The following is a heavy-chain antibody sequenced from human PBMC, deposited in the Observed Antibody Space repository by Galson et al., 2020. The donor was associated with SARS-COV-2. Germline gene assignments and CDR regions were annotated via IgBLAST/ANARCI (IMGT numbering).Heavy chain of an antibody. CDR1: GYTFTSYG. CDR3: ARDRRSIAVAGRTFDI. D-gene: IGHD6-19*01. CDR2: ISAYNGNT. V-gene: IGHV1-18*01. J-gene: IGHJ3*02. Sequence: ASVKVSCKASGYTFTSYGISWVRQAPGQGLEWMGWISAYNGNTNYAQKLQGRVTMTTDTSTSTAYMELRSLRSDDTAVYYCARDRRSIAVAGRTFDIWGQGTMVTVSS.